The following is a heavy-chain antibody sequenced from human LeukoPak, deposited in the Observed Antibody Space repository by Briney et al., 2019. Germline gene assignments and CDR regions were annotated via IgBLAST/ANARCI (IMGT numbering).Heavy chain of an antibody. V-gene: IGHV1-69*13. J-gene: IGHJ3*02. CDR1: GGTFSSYA. CDR2: IIPIFGTA. Sequence: SVKVSCKASGGTFSSYAISWVGQAPGQGLEWMGGIIPIFGTANYAQKFQGRVTFTADESTSTAYMELSSLRSEDTAVYYCARPPNSGSQTDAFDIWGQGTMVTVSS. CDR3: ARPPNSGSQTDAFDI. D-gene: IGHD4-23*01.